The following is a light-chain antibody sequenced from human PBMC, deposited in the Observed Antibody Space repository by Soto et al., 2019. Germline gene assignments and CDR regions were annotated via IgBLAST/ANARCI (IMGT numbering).Light chain of an antibody. CDR3: GPWDSSLSAYV. Sequence: QSVLTQPPSLSAAPGQKVTISCSGSSSNIGNNYVSWYQQLPGTAPKLLIYENNKRPSGIPDRFSGSKSGTSATLGITGLQTGDEAAYYCGPWDSSLSAYVFGTGTKVTVL. J-gene: IGLJ1*01. V-gene: IGLV1-51*02. CDR1: SSNIGNNY. CDR2: ENN.